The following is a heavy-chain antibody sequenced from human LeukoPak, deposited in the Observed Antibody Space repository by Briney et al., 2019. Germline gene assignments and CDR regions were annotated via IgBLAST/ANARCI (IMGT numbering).Heavy chain of an antibody. CDR2: IKSETDGGTT. D-gene: IGHD6-25*01. CDR1: GFTFSNTW. Sequence: EGSLRLSCAASGFTFSNTWMSWVRQAPGKGLEWVGRIKSETDGGTTDYAAPVKGRFVISRDDSKNMLYLQMSGLKIEDTAVYYCTTAAALGWGQGTLVTVSS. V-gene: IGHV3-15*01. J-gene: IGHJ4*02. CDR3: TTAAALG.